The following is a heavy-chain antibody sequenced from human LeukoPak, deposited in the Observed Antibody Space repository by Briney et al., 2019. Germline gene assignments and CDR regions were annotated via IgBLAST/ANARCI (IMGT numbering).Heavy chain of an antibody. CDR1: GGSISSYY. D-gene: IGHD5-18*01. CDR3: ARDDVGFTAMVIGALDI. V-gene: IGHV4-4*07. CDR2: IYTSGST. J-gene: IGHJ3*02. Sequence: SETLSLTCTVSGGSISSYYWSWIRQPAGKGLEWIGRIYTSGSTNYNPSLKSRVTMSVDTSKNQFSLKLSSVTAADTAVYYCARDDVGFTAMVIGALDIWGQGTMVTVSS.